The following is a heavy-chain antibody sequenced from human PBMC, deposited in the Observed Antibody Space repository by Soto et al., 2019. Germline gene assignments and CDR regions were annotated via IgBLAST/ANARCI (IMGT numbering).Heavy chain of an antibody. V-gene: IGHV3-23*01. CDR2: ISGSGGST. CDR1: GFTFSSYA. J-gene: IGHJ4*02. CDR3: AKGQMDYGDYDFDY. D-gene: IGHD4-17*01. Sequence: LSLTCAASGFTFSSYAMSWVRQAPGKGLEWVSAISGSGGSTYYADSVKGRFTISRDNSKNTLYLQMNSLRAEDTAVYYCAKGQMDYGDYDFDYWGQGTLVTVSS.